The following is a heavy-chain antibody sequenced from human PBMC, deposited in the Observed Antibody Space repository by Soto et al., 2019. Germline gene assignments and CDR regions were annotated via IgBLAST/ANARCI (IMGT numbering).Heavy chain of an antibody. CDR3: ASSLSYDSRLPYFDY. V-gene: IGHV4-34*01. Sequence: SETLSLTCAVYGGSFSGYYWSWIRQPPGKGLEWIGEINHSGSTNYNPSLKSRVTISVDTSKNQFSLKLSSVTAADTAVYYCASSLSYDSRLPYFDYWGQGTLVTVSS. J-gene: IGHJ4*02. CDR2: INHSGST. D-gene: IGHD3-22*01. CDR1: GGSFSGYY.